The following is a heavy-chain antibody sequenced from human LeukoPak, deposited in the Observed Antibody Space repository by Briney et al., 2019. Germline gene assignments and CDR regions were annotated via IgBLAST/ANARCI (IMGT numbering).Heavy chain of an antibody. CDR1: GFTFSSYW. CDR3: AREGYSSSSLDY. J-gene: IGHJ4*02. V-gene: IGHV3-74*01. CDR2: INSDGSST. Sequence: GGSLRLSCAASGFTFSSYWMHWVRQAPGKGLVWVSRINSDGSSTSYADSVKGRFTISRDNAKNTLYLHMNSLRAEDTAVYYCAREGYSSSSLDYWGQGTLVTVSS. D-gene: IGHD6-6*01.